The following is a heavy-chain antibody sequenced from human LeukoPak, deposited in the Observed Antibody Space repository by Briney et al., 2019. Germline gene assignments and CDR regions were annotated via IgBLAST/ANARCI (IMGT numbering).Heavy chain of an antibody. V-gene: IGHV4-34*01. CDR2: INHSGST. CDR3: ARGDYGDYPDAFDI. D-gene: IGHD4-17*01. CDR1: GGSFSGYY. Sequence: PSETLSLTCAVYGGSFSGYYWSWIRQPPGKGLEWIGEINHSGSTNYSPSLKSRVTISVDTSKNQFSLKLSSVTAADTAVYYCARGDYGDYPDAFDIWGQGTMVTVSS. J-gene: IGHJ3*02.